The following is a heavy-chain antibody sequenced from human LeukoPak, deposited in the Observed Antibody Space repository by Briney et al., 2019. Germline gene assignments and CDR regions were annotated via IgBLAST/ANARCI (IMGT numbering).Heavy chain of an antibody. CDR3: AKWGIVVVPAASV. CDR1: GITFSSYA. J-gene: IGHJ6*02. CDR2: ISGSGGST. D-gene: IGHD2-2*01. Sequence: PGGSLRLSCAASGITFSSYAMSWVRQAPGKGLEWVSGISGSGGSTYYADSVKGRSTISRDNSKNTLYLQMNSLRAEDTAVYYCAKWGIVVVPAASVWGQGTTVTVSS. V-gene: IGHV3-23*01.